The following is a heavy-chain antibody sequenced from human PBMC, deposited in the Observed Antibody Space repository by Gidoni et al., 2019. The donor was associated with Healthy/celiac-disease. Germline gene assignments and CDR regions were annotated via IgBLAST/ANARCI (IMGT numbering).Heavy chain of an antibody. CDR3: ARGGLRMATITHYFDD. D-gene: IGHD5-12*01. J-gene: IGHJ4*02. V-gene: IGHV4-59*01. CDR2: IYYSGST. CDR1: GGSISSYY. Sequence: QVQLQASGPGLVKPSETLSLTCTVSGGSISSYYWSWIRQPPGKGLEWIGYIYYSGSTNYNPSLKSRVTISVDTSKNQFSLKLSSVTAADTAVYYCARGGLRMATITHYFDDWGQGTLVTVSS.